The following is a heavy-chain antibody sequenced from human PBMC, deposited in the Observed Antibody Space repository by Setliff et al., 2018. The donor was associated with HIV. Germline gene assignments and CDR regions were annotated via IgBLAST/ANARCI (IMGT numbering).Heavy chain of an antibody. CDR1: GASISNHY. J-gene: IGHJ4*01. V-gene: IGHV4-59*11. CDR2: IYYTGST. D-gene: IGHD3-3*01. Sequence: SETLSLTCGVSGASISNHYWSWVRQSPGRGLEWIGYIYYTGSTNYHPSLKSRIAILLDTSTNQFSRMLNSVTAADTAVYSGATLPQGYDYFDYWGHGTLVTVSS. CDR3: ATLPQGYDYFDY.